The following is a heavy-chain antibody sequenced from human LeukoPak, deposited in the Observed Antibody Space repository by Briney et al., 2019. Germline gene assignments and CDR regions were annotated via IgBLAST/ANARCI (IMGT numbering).Heavy chain of an antibody. Sequence: SETLSLTCAVYGGSFSGYYWSWIRQPPGKGLEWIGEINHSGSTNYNPSLKSRVTISVDTSKNQFSLKLSSVTAADTAVYYCARPDAPPNAFDIWGQGTMVTVSS. CDR2: INHSGST. J-gene: IGHJ3*02. CDR3: ARPDAPPNAFDI. V-gene: IGHV4-34*01. CDR1: GGSFSGYY.